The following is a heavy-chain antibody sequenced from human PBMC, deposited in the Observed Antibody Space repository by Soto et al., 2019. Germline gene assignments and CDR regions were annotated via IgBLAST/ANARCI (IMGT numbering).Heavy chain of an antibody. CDR1: GYTFTSYD. D-gene: IGHD5-18*01. Sequence: ASVKVSCKASGYTFTSYDINWVRQVTGQGLEWMGWMNPNSGNTGYAQKFQGRVTMTRNTSISTAYMELSSLRSEDTAVYYCARGLGGYSYGSVWFDPWGQGTMVTVS. V-gene: IGHV1-8*01. CDR3: ARGLGGYSYGSVWFDP. J-gene: IGHJ5*02. CDR2: MNPNSGNT.